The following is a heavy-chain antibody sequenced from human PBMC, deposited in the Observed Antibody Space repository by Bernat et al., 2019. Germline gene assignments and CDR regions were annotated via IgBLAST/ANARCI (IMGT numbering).Heavy chain of an antibody. CDR2: ITGSGDST. CDR1: GFTFSSYA. D-gene: IGHD6-13*01. Sequence: EVQLLESGGGLVQPGGSLRLSCAASGFTFSSYAMNWVRQAPGKGLEWVSDITGSGDSTYYADSVKGRFIISRDNAKNSLYLQMNSLRAEDTAVYYCARDSGSSWYYFDYWGLGTLVTVSS. J-gene: IGHJ4*02. CDR3: ARDSGSSWYYFDY. V-gene: IGHV3-23*01.